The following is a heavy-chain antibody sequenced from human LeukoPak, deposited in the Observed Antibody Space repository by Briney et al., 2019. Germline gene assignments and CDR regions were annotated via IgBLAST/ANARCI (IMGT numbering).Heavy chain of an antibody. D-gene: IGHD5-24*01. V-gene: IGHV1-2*02. CDR3: APATMTFDY. CDR2: INPKSGGT. CDR1: GYSFIDYY. Sequence: ASVKVSCKASGYSFIDYYMHWVRQAPGQGLEWMGWINPKSGGTNYAQKFQDRVTMTTDTSISAAYMELSRLTSDDTAVYYCAPATMTFDYWGQGTLVTVSS. J-gene: IGHJ4*02.